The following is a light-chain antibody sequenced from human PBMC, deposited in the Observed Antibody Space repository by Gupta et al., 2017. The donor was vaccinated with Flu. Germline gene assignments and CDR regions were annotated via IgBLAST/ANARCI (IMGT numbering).Light chain of an antibody. CDR2: HDS. CDR3: YFWDTNTSNHRRV. CDR1: NIGTKT. J-gene: IGLJ3*02. Sequence: SYVLTQPPSVSVAPGQTVTITCGGNNIGTKTVHWYQLKPGQAPVLVVYHDSDRPSGIPDRFSGSNSGNMATPTISTVEAGEEADVYCYFWDTNTSNHRRVFGGGTKLTVL. V-gene: IGLV3-21*02.